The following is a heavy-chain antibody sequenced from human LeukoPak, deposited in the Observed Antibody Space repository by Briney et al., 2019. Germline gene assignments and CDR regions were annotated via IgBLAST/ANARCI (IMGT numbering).Heavy chain of an antibody. J-gene: IGHJ4*02. V-gene: IGHV1-46*01. D-gene: IGHD6-13*01. Sequence: ASVKVSCKASGYTFTSYYMHWVRQAPGQGREWMGIINPSGGRTSYAQKFQGRVTMTRDMSTSTVYMELSSLRSEDTAVYYCASAAAGTFADYWGQGTLVTVYS. CDR3: ASAAAGTFADY. CDR2: INPSGGRT. CDR1: GYTFTSYY.